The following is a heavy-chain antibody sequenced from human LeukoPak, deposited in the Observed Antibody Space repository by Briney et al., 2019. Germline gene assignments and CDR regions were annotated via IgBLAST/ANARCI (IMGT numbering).Heavy chain of an antibody. CDR1: GGSISSGTHY. CDR3: AASSGVTLGRF. Sequence: SETLSLTCTVSGGSISSGTHYYNWIRQHPGKGLEWIGYIYYTGITSYNPSLRGRASMSVDTSMNQVSLKVTSLTAADTAVYYCAASSGVTLGRFWGQGALVTVSS. D-gene: IGHD4/OR15-4a*01. J-gene: IGHJ4*02. V-gene: IGHV4-31*03. CDR2: IYYTGIT.